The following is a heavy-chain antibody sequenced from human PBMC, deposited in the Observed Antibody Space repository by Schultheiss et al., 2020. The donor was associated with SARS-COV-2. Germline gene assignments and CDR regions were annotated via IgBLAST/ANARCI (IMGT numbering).Heavy chain of an antibody. CDR3: ARHGGRRGYNFWSENL. CDR2: IFSDGNTK. CDR1: RFTFSNYG. V-gene: IGHV3-30*03. Sequence: GGSLRLSCAASRFTFSNYGMHWVRQAPGKGLQWVAVIFSDGNTKYYADSVKGRFTISRDNSKNTLSLQMNSLTAEDTAVYYCARHGGRRGYNFWSENLWGQGTLVTVSS. J-gene: IGHJ4*02. D-gene: IGHD3-3*01.